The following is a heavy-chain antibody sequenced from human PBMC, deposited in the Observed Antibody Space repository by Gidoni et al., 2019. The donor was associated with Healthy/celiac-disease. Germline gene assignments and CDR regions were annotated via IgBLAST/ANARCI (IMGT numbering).Heavy chain of an antibody. J-gene: IGHJ6*02. CDR1: GFTFSSYA. CDR3: ANRPVRYYYGMDV. V-gene: IGHV3-23*01. D-gene: IGHD4-17*01. CDR2: ISGSVGST. Sequence: VQLLESGGGLVQPGGSLRPSCAASGFTFSSYAMRWVRQAPGKGLEWFSAISGSVGSTYYADSVKGRFTISRDNSKNTLYLQMNSLRAEDTAVYYCANRPVRYYYGMDVWGQGTTVTVSS.